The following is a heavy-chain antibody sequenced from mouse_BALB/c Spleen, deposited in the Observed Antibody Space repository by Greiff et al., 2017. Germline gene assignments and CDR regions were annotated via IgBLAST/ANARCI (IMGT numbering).Heavy chain of an antibody. J-gene: IGHJ2*01. D-gene: IGHD2-1*01. CDR2: IYPGNVNT. V-gene: IGHV1S56*01. Sequence: QVQLQQSGPELVKPGASVRISCKASGYTFTSYYIHWVKQRPGQGLEWIGWIYPGNVNTKYNEKFKGKATLTADKSSSTAYMQLSSLTSEDSAVYFCARWGYYGNFFDYWGQGTTLTVSS. CDR3: ARWGYYGNFFDY. CDR1: GYTFTSYY.